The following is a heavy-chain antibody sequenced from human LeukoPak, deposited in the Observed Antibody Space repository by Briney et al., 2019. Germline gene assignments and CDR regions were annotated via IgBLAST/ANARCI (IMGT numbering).Heavy chain of an antibody. J-gene: IGHJ5*02. CDR2: INTDSGVA. CDR1: WYTLTRFY. Sequence: GSVKVSFKGFWYTLTRFYVHRVRQGPGQGPGLMAWINTDSGVANYAQKFQGRVTLTRDKSITTAYMELNSLRSDDTALYYCARDWDPITGTTRWFDPWGQGTLDTVSS. V-gene: IGHV1-2*02. D-gene: IGHD1-7*01. CDR3: ARDWDPITGTTRWFDP.